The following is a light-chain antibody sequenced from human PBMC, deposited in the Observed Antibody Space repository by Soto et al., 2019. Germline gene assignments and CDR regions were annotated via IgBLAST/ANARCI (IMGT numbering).Light chain of an antibody. CDR2: GAS. Sequence: AIEKTQSPSSLSTSVGDRVTITCRASQGIRNDLGWYQQKPGKAPKLLIYGASRLQSGVPSRFGGSGSGTDFTLTISSLQPEDFATYYCLQDNNYPITFGQGTRLEIK. J-gene: IGKJ5*01. CDR1: QGIRND. CDR3: LQDNNYPIT. V-gene: IGKV1-6*01.